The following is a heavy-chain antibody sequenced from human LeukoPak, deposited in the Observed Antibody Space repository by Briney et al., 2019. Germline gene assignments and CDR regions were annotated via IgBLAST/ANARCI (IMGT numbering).Heavy chain of an antibody. CDR3: ARGSCSSTSCYTGLRRAFDI. CDR1: GFTVSSNY. Sequence: AGGSLRLSCAASGFTVSSNYMSWVRQAPGKGLEWVSVIYSGGSTYYADSVKGRFTISRDNSKNTLYLQMNSLRAEDTAVYYCARGSCSSTSCYTGLRRAFDIWGQGTMVTVSS. D-gene: IGHD2-2*02. J-gene: IGHJ3*02. CDR2: IYSGGST. V-gene: IGHV3-53*01.